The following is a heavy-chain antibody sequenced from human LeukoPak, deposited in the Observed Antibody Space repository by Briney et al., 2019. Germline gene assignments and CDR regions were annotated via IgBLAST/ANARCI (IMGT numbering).Heavy chain of an antibody. J-gene: IGHJ4*02. Sequence: SETLSLTCTVAGGSISSGGYYWSWIRQHPGKGLEWIGYIYYSGSTYYNPSLKSRVTISVDTSKNQFSLKLSSVTAADTAVYYCARDGGRYFDYWGQGTLVTVSS. V-gene: IGHV4-31*03. D-gene: IGHD3-16*01. CDR2: IYYSGST. CDR1: GGSISSGGYY. CDR3: ARDGGRYFDY.